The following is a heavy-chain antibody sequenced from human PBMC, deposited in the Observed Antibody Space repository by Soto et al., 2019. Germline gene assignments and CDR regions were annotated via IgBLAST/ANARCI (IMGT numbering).Heavy chain of an antibody. J-gene: IGHJ4*02. V-gene: IGHV1-46*01. CDR2: IDPIGRTT. CDR1: GYTLTTYY. D-gene: IGHD1-26*01. CDR3: ATNMESTVGPDFDY. Sequence: QVQLVQSGAEVKKPGASVQLSCKASGYTLTTYYMHWVRQAPGQGLEWMGIIDPIGRTTNYAQKFQDRVTMTSDTSTNTVYMQLGGLRFDDTAMYYCATNMESTVGPDFDYWGQGTLVTVSS.